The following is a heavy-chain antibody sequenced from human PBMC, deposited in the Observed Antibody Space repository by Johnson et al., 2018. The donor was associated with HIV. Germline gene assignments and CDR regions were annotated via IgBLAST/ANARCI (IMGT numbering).Heavy chain of an antibody. J-gene: IGHJ3*01. D-gene: IGHD3-16*01. Sequence: ESGGGLVQPGGSLRLSCVASGFTFSSYGMHWVRQAPGKGLEWVAIVSYDGSKKYYPDSVKGRFTISRDNSKNTLYLQINSLRAEDTAVYYCARVGASRFDAFHVWGQGTMVTVSS. CDR1: GFTFSSYG. CDR3: ARVGASRFDAFHV. CDR2: VSYDGSKK. V-gene: IGHV3-30*03.